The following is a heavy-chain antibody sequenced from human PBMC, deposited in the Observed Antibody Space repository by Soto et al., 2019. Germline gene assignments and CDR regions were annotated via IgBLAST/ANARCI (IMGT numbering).Heavy chain of an antibody. CDR1: GFTFSSYA. D-gene: IGHD3-10*01. Sequence: GGSLSLSGVVSGFTFSSYAMNWVRQAPGKGLEWVSGIGAGGENTDYADSVRGRLTISRDNSKSTLYLQMNSLRAEDTALYYCAKDVIGVTDFEPSGCLDHWGQGTLGTVSS. V-gene: IGHV3-23*01. CDR2: IGAGGENT. J-gene: IGHJ4*02. CDR3: AKDVIGVTDFEPSGCLDH.